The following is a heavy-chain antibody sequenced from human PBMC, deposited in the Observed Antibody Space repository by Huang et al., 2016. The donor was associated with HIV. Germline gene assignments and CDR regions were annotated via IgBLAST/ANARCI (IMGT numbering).Heavy chain of an antibody. D-gene: IGHD6-19*01. CDR1: GFTFSNYA. CDR2: ISYDGSNK. CDR3: ARRAVAGIYYYYYMDV. V-gene: IGHV3-30-3*01. J-gene: IGHJ6*03. Sequence: QVQLVESGGGVVQPGRSLRLSCAASGFTFSNYAMDWVRQAPGKGLEWVAVISYDGSNKYYTDSVKGRFTISRDKSKNALYLQMNSLRAEDTAVYYCARRAVAGIYYYYYMDVWGKGTTVTVSS.